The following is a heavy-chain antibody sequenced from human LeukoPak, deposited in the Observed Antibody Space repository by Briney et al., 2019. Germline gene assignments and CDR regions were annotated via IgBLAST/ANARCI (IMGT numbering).Heavy chain of an antibody. CDR3: ARALGYCSSTSCQPSPFDY. V-gene: IGHV4-31*03. J-gene: IGHJ4*02. Sequence: SETLSLTCTVSGGSISSGAFYWNWIRQHPGKGLEWVGYIYYSGSSSYNPSLKSRVTISVDTSKNQFSLKLSSVTAADTAVYYCARALGYCSSTSCQPSPFDYWGQGTLVTVSS. D-gene: IGHD2-2*01. CDR2: IYYSGSS. CDR1: GGSISSGAFY.